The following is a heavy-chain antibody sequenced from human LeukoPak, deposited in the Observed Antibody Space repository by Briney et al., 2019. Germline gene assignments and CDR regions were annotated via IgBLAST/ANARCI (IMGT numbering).Heavy chain of an antibody. J-gene: IGHJ4*02. V-gene: IGHV1-2*02. CDR1: GYTFTGYY. D-gene: IGHD6-19*01. CDR3: APRRVAADKGFDY. Sequence: GASVKVSCKASGYTFTGYYMHWVRQAPGQGLEWMGWINPNSGGTNYAQKFQGRVTMTRDTSITTAYMELSSPRSDDTAVYYCAPRRVAADKGFDYWGQGTLVTVSS. CDR2: INPNSGGT.